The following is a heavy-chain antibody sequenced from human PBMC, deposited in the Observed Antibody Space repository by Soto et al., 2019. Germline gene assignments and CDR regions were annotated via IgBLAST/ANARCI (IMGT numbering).Heavy chain of an antibody. V-gene: IGHV3-15*07. D-gene: IGHD3-3*01. Sequence: GGSLRLSCAASGFTFSNAWMNWVRQAPGKGLEWVGRIKSKTDGGTTDYAAPVKGRFTISRDDSKNTLYLQMNSLKTEDTAVYYCTTEYYDFWSGPDAFDIWGQGTMVTVSS. CDR1: GFTFSNAW. CDR2: IKSKTDGGTT. J-gene: IGHJ3*02. CDR3: TTEYYDFWSGPDAFDI.